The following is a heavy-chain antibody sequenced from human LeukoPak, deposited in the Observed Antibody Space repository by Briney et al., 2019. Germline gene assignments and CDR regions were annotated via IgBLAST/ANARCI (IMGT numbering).Heavy chain of an antibody. CDR2: FDPEDGET. CDR3: ASTPSYYYDSSGSRAFDI. D-gene: IGHD3-22*01. V-gene: IGHV1-24*01. Sequence: ASVKVSCKVSGYTLTELSMHWVRQAPGKGLEWMGGFDPEDGETIYAQKFQGRVTMTEDTSTDTAYIELSSLRSEDTAVYYCASTPSYYYDSSGSRAFDIWGQGTMVTVSS. CDR1: GYTLTELS. J-gene: IGHJ3*02.